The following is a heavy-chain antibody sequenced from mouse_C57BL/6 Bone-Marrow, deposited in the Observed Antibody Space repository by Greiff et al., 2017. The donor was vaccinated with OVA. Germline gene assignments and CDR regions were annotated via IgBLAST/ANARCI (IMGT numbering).Heavy chain of an antibody. CDR2: ISSSGST. CDR3: ARSRYYGSSYEIYYAMDY. V-gene: IGHV3-4*01. Sequence: DVQLVESGPALVKPSQTVSLTCTVTGYSITNGNHWWNWIRQVSGSKLEWIGYISSSGSTDSNPSLKSRIYITRDTSKTQLFLQLNSVTTEDISTYYCARSRYYGSSYEIYYAMDYWGQGTSVTVSS. CDR1: GYSITNGNHW. D-gene: IGHD1-1*01. J-gene: IGHJ4*01.